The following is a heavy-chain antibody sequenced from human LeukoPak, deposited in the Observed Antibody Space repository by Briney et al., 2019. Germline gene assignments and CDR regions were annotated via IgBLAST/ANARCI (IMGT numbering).Heavy chain of an antibody. V-gene: IGHV1-69*01. CDR2: IIPIFGTA. CDR1: GGTFSSYA. CDR3: ARDKGGGSWDNFDY. D-gene: IGHD2-15*01. J-gene: IGHJ4*02. Sequence: ASVKVSCKASGGTFSSYAISWVRQAPGQGLEWMGGIIPIFGTANYAQKFQGRVTITADESTSTAYMELSGLRSEDTAVYYCARDKGGGSWDNFDYWGQGTLVTVSS.